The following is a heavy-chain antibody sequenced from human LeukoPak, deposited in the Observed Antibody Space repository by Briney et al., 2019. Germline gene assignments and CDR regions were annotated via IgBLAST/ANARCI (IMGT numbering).Heavy chain of an antibody. J-gene: IGHJ5*02. Sequence: SETLSLTCTVSGGSIRRSSYYWGWIRQPPGKGLEWIGSIYYSGSTYYNPSLKSRVTISVDTSKNQFSLKLSSVTAADTAVYYCARERRGSSSENWFDPWGQGTLVTVSS. CDR3: ARERRGSSSENWFDP. V-gene: IGHV4-39*07. CDR2: IYYSGST. D-gene: IGHD6-6*01. CDR1: GGSIRRSSYY.